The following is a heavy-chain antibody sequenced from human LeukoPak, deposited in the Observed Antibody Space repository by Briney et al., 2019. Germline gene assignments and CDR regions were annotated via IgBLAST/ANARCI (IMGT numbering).Heavy chain of an antibody. D-gene: IGHD2-21*01. V-gene: IGHV5-51*01. CDR1: GYSFPNFW. CDR3: ARLDYSVHFDY. Sequence: GESLKISCKVSGYSFPNFWIGWMRQKPGKGLEWMGIIYPDDSDTRYGPSFQGQVTISADRSISTAYLQWSSLKASDTAMYFCARLDYSVHFDYWGQGTLVTVSS. CDR2: IYPDDSDT. J-gene: IGHJ4*02.